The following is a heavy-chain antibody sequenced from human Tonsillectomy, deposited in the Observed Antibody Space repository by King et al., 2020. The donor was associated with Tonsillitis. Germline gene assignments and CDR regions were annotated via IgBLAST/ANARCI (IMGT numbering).Heavy chain of an antibody. CDR2: ISNDGSDK. CDR1: GFTFSKNA. V-gene: IGHV3-30*01. Sequence: VQLVESGGGVVQPGKSLRLSCAASGFTFSKNAMHWVRQAPGKGLEWVALISNDGSDKEYADAVKGRFTISRDNSKNTLNLQMNSLRGDDTAIYYCARDGAFVDTALLPDIWGQGTMVIVSS. J-gene: IGHJ3*02. D-gene: IGHD5-18*01. CDR3: ARDGAFVDTALLPDI.